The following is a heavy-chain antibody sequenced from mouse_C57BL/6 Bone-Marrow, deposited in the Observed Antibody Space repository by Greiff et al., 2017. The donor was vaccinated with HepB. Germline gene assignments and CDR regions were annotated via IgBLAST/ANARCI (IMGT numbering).Heavy chain of an antibody. D-gene: IGHD1-1*01. V-gene: IGHV1-62-2*01. CDR2: VYPGSGSI. Sequence: QVQLQQSGAELVKPGASVKLSCKASGYTFTEYTIHWVKQRSGQGLEWIGWVYPGSGSIKYNEKFKDKATLTEDKSSSTVYMGLSRLTSEDSAVYFCARHEVYYYGSSYGYFDVWGTGTTVTVSS. CDR3: ARHEVYYYGSSYGYFDV. CDR1: GYTFTEYT. J-gene: IGHJ1*03.